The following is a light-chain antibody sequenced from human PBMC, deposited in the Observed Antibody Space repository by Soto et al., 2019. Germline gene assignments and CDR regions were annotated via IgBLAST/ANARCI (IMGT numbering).Light chain of an antibody. Sequence: QSVLTQPPSASGTPGQRVTISCSGSSSNIGSNYVYWYQQLPGTAPKVLIYKNNQRPSGVPDRFSGSKSGTSAFLAISGLRSEDEADYFCVGWDDSLSGWVFGGGTKVTVL. CDR2: KNN. J-gene: IGLJ3*02. CDR1: SSNIGSNY. V-gene: IGLV1-47*01. CDR3: VGWDDSLSGWV.